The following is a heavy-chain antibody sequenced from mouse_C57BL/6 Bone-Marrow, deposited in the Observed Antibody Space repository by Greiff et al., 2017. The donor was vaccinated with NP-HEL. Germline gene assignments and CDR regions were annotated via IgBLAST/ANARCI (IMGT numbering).Heavy chain of an antibody. Sequence: VQLQESGAELAKPGASVKLSCKASGYPFTSYWMHWVKQRPGQGLEWLGYIHPSSGYTKYNQKFKDKATLTADKSSSTAYMQLSSLTYEDSAVYYCARYRASTGTRAMDYWGQGTSVTVSS. CDR2: IHPSSGYT. CDR3: ARYRASTGTRAMDY. D-gene: IGHD4-1*02. J-gene: IGHJ4*01. V-gene: IGHV1-7*01. CDR1: GYPFTSYW.